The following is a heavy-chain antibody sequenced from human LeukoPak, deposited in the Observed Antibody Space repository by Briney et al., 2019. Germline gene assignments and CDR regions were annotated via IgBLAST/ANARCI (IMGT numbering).Heavy chain of an antibody. CDR1: GGSISSYY. V-gene: IGHV4-59*01. Sequence: PSETLSLTCTVSGGSISSYYWSWIRQPPGKGLEWIGYIYYSGSTNHNPSLKSRVTISVDTSKNQFSLKLSSVTAADTAVYYCARGYDSSGYYYEDAFDIWGQGTMVTVSS. CDR3: ARGYDSSGYYYEDAFDI. CDR2: IYYSGST. J-gene: IGHJ3*02. D-gene: IGHD3-22*01.